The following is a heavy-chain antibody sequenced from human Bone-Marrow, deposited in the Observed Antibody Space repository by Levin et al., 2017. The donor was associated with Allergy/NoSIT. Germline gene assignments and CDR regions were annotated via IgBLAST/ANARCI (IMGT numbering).Heavy chain of an antibody. D-gene: IGHD2-21*01. CDR1: GYTLTDSY. Sequence: GESLKISCKVSGYTLTDSYIHWVRQAPGKGLEWVGGLDPEDGETTYAQKFQGRVTMTADTSIQTAYMEVSSLTSDDTAVYFCATDDTISVHSFHFWGQGTMVTVSS. CDR2: LDPEDGET. V-gene: IGHV1-24*01. J-gene: IGHJ3*01. CDR3: ATDDTISVHSFHF.